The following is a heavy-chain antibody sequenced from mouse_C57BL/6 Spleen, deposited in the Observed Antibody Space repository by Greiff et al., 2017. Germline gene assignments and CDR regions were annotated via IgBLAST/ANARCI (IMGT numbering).Heavy chain of an antibody. CDR1: GYTFTSYW. CDR2: INPSNGGT. V-gene: IGHV1-53*01. CDR3: ARSSYSNCGFAY. D-gene: IGHD2-5*01. J-gene: IGHJ3*01. Sequence: VQLQQPGTELVKPGASVKLSCKASGYTFTSYWMPWVKQRPGQGLEWIGNINPSNGGTNYNEKFKSKATLTVDKSSSTAYMQLSSLTSEDSAVYYCARSSYSNCGFAYWGQGTLVTVSA.